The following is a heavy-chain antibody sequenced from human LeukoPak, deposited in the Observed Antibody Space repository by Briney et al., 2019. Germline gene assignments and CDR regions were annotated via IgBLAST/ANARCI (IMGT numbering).Heavy chain of an antibody. CDR3: ARVRDSDYALAY. Sequence: SETLSLTCTVSGGSISSYYWSWIRQPPGKGLEWIGYIYYSGSTNYNPSLKSRVTISVDTSKNQFSLKLSSVTAADTAVYYCARVRDSDYALAYWGQGTLVTVSS. CDR1: GGSISSYY. J-gene: IGHJ4*02. V-gene: IGHV4-59*01. CDR2: IYYSGST. D-gene: IGHD4-11*01.